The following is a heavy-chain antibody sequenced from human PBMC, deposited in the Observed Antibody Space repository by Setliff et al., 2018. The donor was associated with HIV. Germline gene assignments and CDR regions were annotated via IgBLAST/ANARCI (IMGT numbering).Heavy chain of an antibody. CDR2: INHSGST. J-gene: IGHJ3*02. V-gene: IGHV4-34*01. CDR1: GGSMGSHY. D-gene: IGHD6-19*01. Sequence: SETLSLTCVISGGSMGSHYWSWIRQSPGKGLEWIGEINHSGSTNYNSSLKSRVTISVDTSKNQFSLKLSSVTAADTAVYYCAREGDGAVAGGDDAFDIWGQGTMVTVSS. CDR3: AREGDGAVAGGDDAFDI.